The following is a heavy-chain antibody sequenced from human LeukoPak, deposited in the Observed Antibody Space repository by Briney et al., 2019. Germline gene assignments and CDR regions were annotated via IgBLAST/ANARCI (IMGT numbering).Heavy chain of an antibody. CDR1: GFTFSNYW. V-gene: IGHV3-21*01. CDR3: ARESDIVLMVYAPPHFDY. CDR2: ISSSSSYI. D-gene: IGHD2-8*01. Sequence: GGSLRLSCAASGFTFSNYWMHWVRQAPGKGLEWVSSISSSSSYIYYADSVKGRFTISRDNAKNSLYLQMNSLRAEDTAVYYCARESDIVLMVYAPPHFDYWGQGTLVTVSS. J-gene: IGHJ4*02.